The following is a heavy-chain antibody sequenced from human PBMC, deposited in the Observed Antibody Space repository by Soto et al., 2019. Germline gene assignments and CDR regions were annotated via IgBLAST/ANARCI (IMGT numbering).Heavy chain of an antibody. D-gene: IGHD6-6*01. CDR3: ARESRSSSDAFDI. CDR1: GFTFSDYY. V-gene: IGHV3-11*01. J-gene: IGHJ3*02. CDR2: ISSSSSTI. Sequence: GGSLRLSCAASGFTFSDYYMSWIRQAPGKGLEWVSYISSSSSTIYYADSVKGRFTISRDNAKNSLYLQMNSLRAEDTAVYYCARESRSSSDAFDIWGQGTMVTVSS.